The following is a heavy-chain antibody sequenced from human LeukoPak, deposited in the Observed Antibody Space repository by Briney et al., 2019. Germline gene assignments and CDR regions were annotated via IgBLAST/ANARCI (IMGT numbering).Heavy chain of an antibody. Sequence: PSQTLSLTCTVSGGSISSGDYYWSWIRQPPGKGLEWIGYIYYSGSTYYNPSLKSRVTISVDTSKNQFSLKLSSVTAADTAVYYCARVGSSTTLDAFDIRGQGTMVTVSS. D-gene: IGHD2-2*01. J-gene: IGHJ3*02. V-gene: IGHV4-30-4*08. CDR3: ARVGSSTTLDAFDI. CDR2: IYYSGST. CDR1: GGSISSGDYY.